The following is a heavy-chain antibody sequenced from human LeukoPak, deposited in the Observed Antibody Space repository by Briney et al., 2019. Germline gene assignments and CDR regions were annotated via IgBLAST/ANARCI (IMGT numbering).Heavy chain of an antibody. J-gene: IGHJ5*02. V-gene: IGHV4-39*07. CDR1: GGSISSSSYY. CDR2: IYYSGST. CDR3: ARGRLQLRFLEWLHNWFDP. D-gene: IGHD3-3*01. Sequence: SETLSLTCTVSGGSISSSSYYWGWIRQPPGKGLEWIGSIYYSGSTYYNPSLKSRVTISVDTSKNQFSLKLSSVTAADTAVYYCARGRLQLRFLEWLHNWFDPWGQGTLVTVSS.